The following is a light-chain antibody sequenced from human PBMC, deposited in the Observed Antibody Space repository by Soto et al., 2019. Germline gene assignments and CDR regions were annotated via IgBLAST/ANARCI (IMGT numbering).Light chain of an antibody. CDR2: GAS. V-gene: IGKV3-20*01. Sequence: EIVLTQSPGTLSLSPGERATLSCRASQSITNNYLAWYQQKPGQAPRLLIYGASSRATGIPDRFSGSESGTDFTLTISRLEPEDFAAYHCQQYSSSPWTFGQGTKVEIK. CDR3: QQYSSSPWT. CDR1: QSITNNY. J-gene: IGKJ1*01.